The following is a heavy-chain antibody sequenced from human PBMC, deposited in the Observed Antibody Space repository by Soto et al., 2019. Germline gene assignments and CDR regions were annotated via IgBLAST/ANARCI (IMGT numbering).Heavy chain of an antibody. J-gene: IGHJ6*02. CDR1: GFTFSSYW. Sequence: QPGGSLRLSCAASGFTFSSYWMHWVRQAPGKGLVWVSRINSDGSSTSYADSVKGRFTISRDNAKNTLYLQMNSLRAEDTAVYYCARWPPRIAAAGSYGMDVWGQGTTVTVS. CDR2: INSDGSST. D-gene: IGHD6-13*01. CDR3: ARWPPRIAAAGSYGMDV. V-gene: IGHV3-74*01.